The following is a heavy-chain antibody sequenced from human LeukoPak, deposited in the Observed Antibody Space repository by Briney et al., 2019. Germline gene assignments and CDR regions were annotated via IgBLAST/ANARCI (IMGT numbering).Heavy chain of an antibody. V-gene: IGHV3-30*02. Sequence: PGGSLRLSCAASGFTFSSYGMHWVRQAPGKGLEWVAFIRYDGSNKYYADSVKGRFTISRDNSKNTLYLQMNSLRAEDTAVYYCARTREQWQALDYWGQGTLVTVSS. CDR2: IRYDGSNK. CDR1: GFTFSSYG. CDR3: ARTREQWQALDY. J-gene: IGHJ4*02. D-gene: IGHD6-19*01.